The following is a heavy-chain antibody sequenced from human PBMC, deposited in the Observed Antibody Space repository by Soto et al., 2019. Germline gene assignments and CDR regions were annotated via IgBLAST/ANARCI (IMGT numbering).Heavy chain of an antibody. J-gene: IGHJ4*02. Sequence: GGSLRLSCAASGFTFSDCYMSWFRQAPGKGLEWVAYISGSGSTTHVADSVKGRFTISRDNAKSSVYLQMNSLRAEDTAAYYCARVGSIEAAGTPDYWGQGTLVTVS. CDR2: ISGSGSTT. D-gene: IGHD6-13*01. CDR3: ARVGSIEAAGTPDY. CDR1: GFTFSDCY. V-gene: IGHV3-11*01.